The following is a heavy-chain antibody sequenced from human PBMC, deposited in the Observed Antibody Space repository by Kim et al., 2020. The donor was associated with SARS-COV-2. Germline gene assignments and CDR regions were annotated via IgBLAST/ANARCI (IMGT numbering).Heavy chain of an antibody. Sequence: GGSTYYADSVKGRFTISRDNSKNTLYLQMNSLRAEDTAVYYCAKETIVATWGQGTLVTVSS. CDR3: AKETIVAT. D-gene: IGHD5-12*01. V-gene: IGHV3-23*01. J-gene: IGHJ5*02. CDR2: GGST.